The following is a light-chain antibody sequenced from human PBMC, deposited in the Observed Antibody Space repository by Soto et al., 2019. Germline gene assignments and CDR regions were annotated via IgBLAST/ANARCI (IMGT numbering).Light chain of an antibody. CDR2: AAS. V-gene: IGKV1-39*01. J-gene: IGKJ3*01. Sequence: DIQMTQSPSSLSASVGDRVTITCRASQSISSYLNWYQQTPGKAPKLLIYAASSLQSGVPSRFSGSGSGTDFTLTISSLQPEDFATYYCQQSYSTPGTFGPGTKVDI. CDR3: QQSYSTPGT. CDR1: QSISSY.